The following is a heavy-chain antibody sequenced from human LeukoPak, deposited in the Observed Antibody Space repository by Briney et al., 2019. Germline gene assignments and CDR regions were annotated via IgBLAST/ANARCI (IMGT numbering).Heavy chain of an antibody. J-gene: IGHJ4*02. CDR2: ISSSGSTI. CDR3: ARIAAAGTSFDY. CDR1: GFTFSSYE. Sequence: GGSLRLSCAASGFTFSSYEMNWVRQAPGKGLEWVSYISSSGSTIYYADSVKGRFTISRDNAKNSLYLQMNSLRAEDTALYYCARIAAAGTSFDYWGQGTLVTVSS. D-gene: IGHD6-13*01. V-gene: IGHV3-48*03.